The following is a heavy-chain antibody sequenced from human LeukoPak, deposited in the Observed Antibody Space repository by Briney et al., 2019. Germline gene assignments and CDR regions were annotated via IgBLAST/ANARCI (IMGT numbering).Heavy chain of an antibody. J-gene: IGHJ4*02. D-gene: IGHD3-10*01. CDR2: IYHSGNT. CDR3: AIPYDEGGYYRF. CDR1: GGSISSSSYY. V-gene: IGHV4-39*01. Sequence: SETLSLTCSVSGGSISSSSYYWGWIRQPPGKGLEWIGSIYHSGNTYYSPSLKSRVTISVDKSKNQFSLRLSSVTAADTAVYYCAIPYDEGGYYRFWGQGTLVTVSS.